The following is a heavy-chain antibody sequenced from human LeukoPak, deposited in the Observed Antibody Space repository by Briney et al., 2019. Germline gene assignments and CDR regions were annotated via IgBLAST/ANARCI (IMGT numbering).Heavy chain of an antibody. D-gene: IGHD2/OR15-2a*01. CDR1: GYTFTGYY. V-gene: IGHV1-2*02. Sequence: ASVKVSCKASGYTFTGYYMHWVRQAPGQGLEWMGWINPNSGGTNYAQKFQGRVTMTRDTSISTAYMELSRLRSDDTAVYYCARVLSGYYYYMDVWGKGTTVTISS. CDR2: INPNSGGT. CDR3: ARVLSGYYYYMDV. J-gene: IGHJ6*03.